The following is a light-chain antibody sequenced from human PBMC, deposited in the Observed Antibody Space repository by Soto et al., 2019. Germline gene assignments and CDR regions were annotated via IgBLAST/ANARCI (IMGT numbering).Light chain of an antibody. CDR3: QQLNSSPFT. Sequence: DSQMTQSPSSLSASVGDSVTITCRTSQSISVYLNWYQQKPGKVPKLLIYAASTLQSGVPSRFSGSGSGTELTLTISSLQPEDFATYFCQQLNSSPFTFGQGTRLEIK. CDR2: AAS. J-gene: IGKJ5*01. CDR1: QSISVY. V-gene: IGKV1-9*01.